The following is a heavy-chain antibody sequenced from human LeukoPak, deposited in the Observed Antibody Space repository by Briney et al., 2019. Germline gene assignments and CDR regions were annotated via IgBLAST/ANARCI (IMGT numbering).Heavy chain of an antibody. CDR1: GFTFSSYA. J-gene: IGHJ4*02. Sequence: GGSLRLSCAASGFTFSSYAMSWLGQAPGKGLEWVSTISGSCTSTYYADSVKGRFTISRDNSKNTLYLQVDSLRADDTAVYYCGKDWWDEWGQGTLVTVSS. V-gene: IGHV3-23*01. D-gene: IGHD1-26*01. CDR2: ISGSCTST. CDR3: GKDWWDE.